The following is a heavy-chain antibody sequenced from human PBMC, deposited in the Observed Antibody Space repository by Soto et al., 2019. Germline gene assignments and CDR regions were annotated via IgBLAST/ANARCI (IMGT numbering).Heavy chain of an antibody. V-gene: IGHV4-4*02. CDR1: GASISSSNW. CDR2: IYRSGGT. Sequence: SETLSLTCAVSGASISSSNWWNWDRQPPGKGLEWIGEIYRSGGTNYNPSLKSRVTISVDKSKNQFSLKLRSVTAADTAVYYCARDIIAVAAGGFDPWGQGTLVTVS. CDR3: ARDIIAVAAGGFDP. D-gene: IGHD6-19*01. J-gene: IGHJ5*02.